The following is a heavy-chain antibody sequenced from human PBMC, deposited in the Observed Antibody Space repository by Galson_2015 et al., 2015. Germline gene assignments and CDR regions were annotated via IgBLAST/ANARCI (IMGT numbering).Heavy chain of an antibody. Sequence: SGGSFTNYAISWVRQAPGQGLEWVGGVIPVFGTPNYAQKFQGRVTITADESTSTVYMEVSRLRSEDTAVYYCSRAPMVATSQDVYYYALDAWGQGTTGTVSS. CDR1: GGSFTNYA. CDR3: SRAPMVATSQDVYYYALDA. CDR2: VIPVFGTP. D-gene: IGHD5-12*01. J-gene: IGHJ6*02. V-gene: IGHV1-69*01.